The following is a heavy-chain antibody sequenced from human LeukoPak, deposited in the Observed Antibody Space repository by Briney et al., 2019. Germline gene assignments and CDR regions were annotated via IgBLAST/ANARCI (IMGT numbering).Heavy chain of an antibody. Sequence: PWWSLRLSCAASVFTFSSYNFHWLRQAPGRGLEWLTGITYDGSYTSYGASVKGRFNVSRDNSQNTPYLQMNGLRAEDTALYYCARDHSAMPSYWGQGTLVTVSS. D-gene: IGHD2-2*01. CDR1: VFTFSSYN. CDR3: ARDHSAMPSY. CDR2: ITYDGSYT. V-gene: IGHV3-30*03. J-gene: IGHJ4*02.